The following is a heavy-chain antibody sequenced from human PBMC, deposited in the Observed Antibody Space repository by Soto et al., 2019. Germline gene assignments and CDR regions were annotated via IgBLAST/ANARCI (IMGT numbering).Heavy chain of an antibody. CDR2: IWYDGSNK. D-gene: IGHD6-19*01. CDR3: ATLYSSGWTHFDY. V-gene: IGHV3-33*01. CDR1: GFTFSSYG. Sequence: GGSLRLSCAASGFTFSSYGMHWVRQAPGKGLEWVAVIWYDGSNKYYADSVKGRFTISRDNSKNTLYLQMNSLRAEDTAVYYCATLYSSGWTHFDYWGQGTLVTVSS. J-gene: IGHJ4*02.